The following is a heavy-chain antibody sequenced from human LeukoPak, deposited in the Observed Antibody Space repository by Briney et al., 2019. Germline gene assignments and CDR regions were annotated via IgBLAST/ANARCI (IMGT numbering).Heavy chain of an antibody. J-gene: IGHJ3*01. D-gene: IGHD2/OR15-2a*01. CDR2: IISDGITT. V-gene: IGHV3-74*01. Sequence: GGALRLSCAASGLSFHNTWMHWIRQAPGKGLVWVSRIISDGITTTYADSVKGRFTISRDNAKNTMYLQMNSLRVEDTAVYYCAADGEYAFQVWGQGTMVTVSS. CDR3: AADGEYAFQV. CDR1: GLSFHNTW.